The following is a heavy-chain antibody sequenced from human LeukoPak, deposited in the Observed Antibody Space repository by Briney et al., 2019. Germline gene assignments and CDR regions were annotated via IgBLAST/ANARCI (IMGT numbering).Heavy chain of an antibody. D-gene: IGHD7-27*01. CDR1: GFTFSSYG. Sequence: PGGSLRLSCAASGFTFSSYGMHWVRQAPGKGLEWVAVIWYDGSNKYYADSVKGRFTISRDNSKNTLYLQMNSLRAEDTAVYYCAKVLNLGIQGRNYYMDVWGKGTTVTVSS. J-gene: IGHJ6*03. V-gene: IGHV3-33*06. CDR2: IWYDGSNK. CDR3: AKVLNLGIQGRNYYMDV.